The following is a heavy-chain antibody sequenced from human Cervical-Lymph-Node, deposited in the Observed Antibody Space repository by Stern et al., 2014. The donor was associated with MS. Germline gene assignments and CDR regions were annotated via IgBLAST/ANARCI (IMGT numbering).Heavy chain of an antibody. CDR2: ISPLFGTT. D-gene: IGHD6-13*01. CDR3: ARHQGGIAAN. V-gene: IGHV1-69*01. J-gene: IGHJ4*02. CDR1: GGSLSTFD. Sequence: VQLAESGAEVKKPGSSMKGSCKASGGSLSTFDIIWVRKAPGQGLGLLGGISPLFGTTNYVQKFQGRVTMTADASTSTAYMELSSLRSEDTAVYYCARHQGGIAANWGQGTLVTVSS.